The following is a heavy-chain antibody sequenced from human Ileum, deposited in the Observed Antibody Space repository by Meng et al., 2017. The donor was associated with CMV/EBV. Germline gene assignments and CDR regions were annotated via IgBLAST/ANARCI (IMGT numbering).Heavy chain of an antibody. J-gene: IGHJ4*02. CDR1: GGSFSGYY. Sequence: QVELTEWGAGLLKPSKTLSLTCAVYGGSFSGYYWSWIRQVPGKGLEWIGEFNHYGSTNYNPSLKSRVTISVDTSKNQFSLNLSSVTAADTAVYYCASGKSNLEYWGQGTLVTVSS. V-gene: IGHV4-34*01. CDR3: ASGKSNLEY. D-gene: IGHD4-11*01. CDR2: FNHYGST.